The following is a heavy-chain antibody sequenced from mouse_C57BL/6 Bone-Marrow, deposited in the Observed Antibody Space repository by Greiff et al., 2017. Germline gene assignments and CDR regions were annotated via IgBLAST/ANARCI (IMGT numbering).Heavy chain of an antibody. CDR3: ARENWVAWFAY. V-gene: IGHV1-80*01. D-gene: IGHD4-1*01. Sequence: VQLVESGAELVKPGASVKISCKASGYAFSSYWMNWVKQRPGKGLEWIGQIYPGDGDTNYNGKFKGKATLTADKSSSTAYMQLSSLTSEDSAVYFCARENWVAWFAYWGQGTLVTVSA. J-gene: IGHJ3*01. CDR1: GYAFSSYW. CDR2: IYPGDGDT.